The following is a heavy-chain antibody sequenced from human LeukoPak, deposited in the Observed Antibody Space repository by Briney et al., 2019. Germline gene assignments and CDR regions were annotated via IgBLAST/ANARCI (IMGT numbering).Heavy chain of an antibody. V-gene: IGHV3-33*01. Sequence: GGFLRLSCAASGFTFSSYGMHWVRQAQGKGLEWVAVIWYDGSNKYYADSVKGRFTISRDNSKNTLYLQMNSLRAEDTAVYYCAIGREDGYFPPLDYWGQGTLVTVSS. J-gene: IGHJ4*02. CDR1: GFTFSSYG. CDR2: IWYDGSNK. D-gene: IGHD5-24*01. CDR3: AIGREDGYFPPLDY.